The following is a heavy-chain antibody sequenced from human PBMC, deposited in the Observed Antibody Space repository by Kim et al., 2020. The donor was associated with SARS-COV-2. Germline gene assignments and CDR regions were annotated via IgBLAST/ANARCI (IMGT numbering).Heavy chain of an antibody. D-gene: IGHD2-2*01. V-gene: IGHV4-59*13. CDR3: ARGIVVVVPAAIYNYYYGMDV. CDR1: GGSISSYY. J-gene: IGHJ6*02. Sequence: SETLSLTCTVSGGSISSYYWSWIRQPPGKGLEWIGYIYYSGSTKYNPSLKSRVTISVDTSKNQFSLKLSSVTAADTAVYYCARGIVVVVPAAIYNYYYGMDVWGQGTTVTVSS. CDR2: IYYSGST.